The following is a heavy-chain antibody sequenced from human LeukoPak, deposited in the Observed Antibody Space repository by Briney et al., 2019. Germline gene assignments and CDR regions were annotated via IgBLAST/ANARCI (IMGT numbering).Heavy chain of an antibody. CDR3: AKSAREILTSWSSRSGFDY. CDR1: GFTFSSYG. Sequence: GRSLRLSCAASGFTFSSYGMHWVRQVPGKGLEWVAVISYDGRNKYYADSVKGRFTISRDNSKNTLSLQMNRLGAEDTAVYYCAKSAREILTSWSSRSGFDYWGEGAHVTDCS. CDR2: ISYDGRNK. V-gene: IGHV3-30*18. J-gene: IGHJ4*01. D-gene: IGHD3-10*01.